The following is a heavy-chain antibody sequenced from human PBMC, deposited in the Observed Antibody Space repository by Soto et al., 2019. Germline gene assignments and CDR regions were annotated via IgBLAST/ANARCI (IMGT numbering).Heavy chain of an antibody. V-gene: IGHV3-23*01. Sequence: PGGSLRLSCAASGFTFSSYAMSWVSQAPGKGLEWVSDISGGGGSTYYADSVKGRFTISRDNSKNTLYLQMNSLRAEDTSIYYCAKVLLVSGTDYWGQGTLVTVSS. D-gene: IGHD6-13*01. CDR2: ISGGGGST. J-gene: IGHJ4*02. CDR1: GFTFSSYA. CDR3: AKVLLVSGTDY.